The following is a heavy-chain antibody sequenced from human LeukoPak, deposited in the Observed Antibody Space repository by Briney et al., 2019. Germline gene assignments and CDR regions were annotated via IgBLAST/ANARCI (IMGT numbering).Heavy chain of an antibody. CDR3: AREMFRGVIGY. J-gene: IGHJ4*02. CDR1: GGSISSSNW. V-gene: IGHV4-4*02. Sequence: SSETPSLTCAVSGGSISSSNWWSWVRQPPGKGLEWIGEIYHSGSTNYNPSLKSRVTISVDKSKNQFSLKVRYVTAADTAVYYCAREMFRGVIGYWGQGTLVTVSS. D-gene: IGHD3-10*01. CDR2: IYHSGST.